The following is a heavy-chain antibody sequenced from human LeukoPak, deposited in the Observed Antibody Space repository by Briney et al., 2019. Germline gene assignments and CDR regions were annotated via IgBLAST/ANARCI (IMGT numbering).Heavy chain of an antibody. J-gene: IGHJ4*02. V-gene: IGHV3-43D*03. D-gene: IGHD3-10*01. CDR3: GKDKFDGSGTFYFDY. CDR2: ISWDGGRA. Sequence: PGGSLRLSCAASGFTFDDYAMHWVRQAPGKGLEWVSLISWDGGRAYYADSVKGRFTISRDNSKNSLHPQMNSLRPEDTALYYCGKDKFDGSGTFYFDYWGQGTLVTISS. CDR1: GFTFDDYA.